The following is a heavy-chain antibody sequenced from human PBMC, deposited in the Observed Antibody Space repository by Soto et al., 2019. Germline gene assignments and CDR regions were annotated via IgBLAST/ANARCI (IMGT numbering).Heavy chain of an antibody. Sequence: GGSLRLSCAASGFTVSSNYMSWVRQAPGKGLEWVSVIYSGGSTYYADSVKGRFTISRDNSKNTLYLQMNSLRAEDTAVYYCASSFHRKQLVQFSSGYDAFDIWGQGTMVTVSS. J-gene: IGHJ3*02. CDR3: ASSFHRKQLVQFSSGYDAFDI. V-gene: IGHV3-66*01. D-gene: IGHD6-13*01. CDR1: GFTVSSNY. CDR2: IYSGGST.